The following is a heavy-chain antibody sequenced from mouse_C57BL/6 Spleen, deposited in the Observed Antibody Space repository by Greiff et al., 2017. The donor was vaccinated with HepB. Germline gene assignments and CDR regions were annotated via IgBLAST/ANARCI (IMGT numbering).Heavy chain of an antibody. D-gene: IGHD4-1*01. CDR3: ARGNWDEDY. J-gene: IGHJ2*01. CDR2: INPSSGYT. CDR1: GYTFTSYT. Sequence: VKLQESGAELARPGASVKMSCKASGYTFTSYTMHWVKQRPGQGLEWIGYINPSSGYTKYNQKFKDKATLTADKSSSTAYMQLSSLTSEDSAVYYGARGNWDEDYWGQGTTLTVSS. V-gene: IGHV1-4*01.